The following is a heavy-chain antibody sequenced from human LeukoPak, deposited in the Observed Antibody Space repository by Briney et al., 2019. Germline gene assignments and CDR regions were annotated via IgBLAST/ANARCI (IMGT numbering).Heavy chain of an antibody. Sequence: GGSLRLSCAASGFTFSSYSMNWVRQAPGKGLEWVSSISSSSSYIYYADSVKGRFTISRDNAKNSLYLQMNSLRAEDTAVYYCARSVLVYWYFDLWGRGTLVTVSS. CDR1: GFTFSSYS. CDR3: ARSVLVYWYFDL. V-gene: IGHV3-21*01. D-gene: IGHD2-8*02. CDR2: ISSSSSYI. J-gene: IGHJ2*01.